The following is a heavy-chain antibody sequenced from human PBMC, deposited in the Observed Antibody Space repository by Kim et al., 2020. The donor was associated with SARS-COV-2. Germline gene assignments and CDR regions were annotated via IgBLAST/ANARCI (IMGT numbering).Heavy chain of an antibody. V-gene: IGHV3-7*01. D-gene: IGHD4-17*01. CDR3: ARGPNYGEFADFFDY. CDR1: GFTLTDHW. Sequence: GGSLRLSCAASGFTLTDHWMSWIRQAPGKGLEWVANIKEHGRETYYADSVKGRFTISRDPAKDSRYLQMDSLRAEDTALYYCARGPNYGEFADFFDYWGQGTHVTVSS. CDR2: IKEHGRET. J-gene: IGHJ4*02.